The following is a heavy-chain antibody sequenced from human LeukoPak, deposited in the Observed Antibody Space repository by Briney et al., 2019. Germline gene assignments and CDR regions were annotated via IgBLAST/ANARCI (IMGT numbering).Heavy chain of an antibody. CDR3: AKDLHVFEDGSYAFDI. Sequence: GGSLRLSCAASGFTFSSYGMHWVRQAPGKGLEWVAVISYDGSNKYYADSVKGRFTISRDNSKNTLYLQMNSLRAEDTAVYYCAKDLHVFEDGSYAFDIWGQGTMVTVSS. D-gene: IGHD3-10*01. CDR1: GFTFSSYG. V-gene: IGHV3-30*18. CDR2: ISYDGSNK. J-gene: IGHJ3*02.